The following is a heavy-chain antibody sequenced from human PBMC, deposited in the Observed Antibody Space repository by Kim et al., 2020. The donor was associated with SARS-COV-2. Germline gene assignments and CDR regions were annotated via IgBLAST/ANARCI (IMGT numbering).Heavy chain of an antibody. CDR1: GGSFSGYY. V-gene: IGHV4-34*01. CDR3: ARGEKQWPGSPTISFDN. Sequence: SETLSLTCAVYGGSFSGYYWSWIRQPPGKGLEWIGDINHSGSTIYNPSLKSRGTISVDTSKNQFSLMLSSVTAADTALDYCARGEKQWPGSPTISFDNWG. D-gene: IGHD6-19*01. J-gene: IGHJ4*01. CDR2: INHSGST.